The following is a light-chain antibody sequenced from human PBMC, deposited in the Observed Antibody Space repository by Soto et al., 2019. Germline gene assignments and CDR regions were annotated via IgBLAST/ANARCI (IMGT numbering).Light chain of an antibody. V-gene: IGKV3-20*01. CDR1: QSVSSSY. CDR2: GAS. Sequence: EIVLTQSPGTLSLSPGERATLYCRASQSVSSSYLAWYQQKPGQAPRLLIYGASSRATGIPDRFSGSGSGTDFTLTISRLEPEDCAVYYCQQYGSSRITFGQGTRLEIK. J-gene: IGKJ5*01. CDR3: QQYGSSRIT.